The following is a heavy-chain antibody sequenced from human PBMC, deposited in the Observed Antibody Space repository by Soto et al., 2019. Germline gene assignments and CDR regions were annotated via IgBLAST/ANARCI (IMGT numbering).Heavy chain of an antibody. CDR1: GFTFSSYG. CDR2: ISYDGSNK. CDR3: AKDSLMGGPLDYYYYGMDV. V-gene: IGHV3-30*18. J-gene: IGHJ6*02. D-gene: IGHD2-8*01. Sequence: QVQLVESGGGVVQPGRSLRLSCAASGFTFSSYGMHWVRQAPGKGLEWVAVISYDGSNKYYADSVKGRFTISRDNSKNTLYLQMNSLRAEDTAVYYCAKDSLMGGPLDYYYYGMDVWGQGTTVTVSS.